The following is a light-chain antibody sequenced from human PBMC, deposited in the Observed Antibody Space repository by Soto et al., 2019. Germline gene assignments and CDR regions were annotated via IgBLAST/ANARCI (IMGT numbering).Light chain of an antibody. CDR3: SSYAGINNLGV. J-gene: IGLJ1*01. Sequence: QSALTQPPSASGSPGQSVTISCTGTSSDVGGYKYVSWYQHHPGKAPKLMIFEVNNRPSGVPDRFSGSKSGNTASLTVSGLQAEDEADYYCSSYAGINNLGVFGTGTKLTVL. CDR1: SSDVGGYKY. CDR2: EVN. V-gene: IGLV2-8*01.